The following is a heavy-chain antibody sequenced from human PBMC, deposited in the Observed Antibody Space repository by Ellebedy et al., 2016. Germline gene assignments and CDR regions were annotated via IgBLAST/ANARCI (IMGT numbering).Heavy chain of an antibody. J-gene: IGHJ4*02. V-gene: IGHV1-69*02. CDR2: IIPILGIA. CDR3: ASTMVRGVRDWGYFDY. CDR1: GYTFTGYY. Sequence: SVKVSCXASGYTFTGYYMHWVRQAPGQGLEWMGRIIPILGIANYAQKFQGRVTITADKSTSTAYMELSSLRSEDTAVYYCASTMVRGVRDWGYFDYWGQGTLVTVSS. D-gene: IGHD3-10*01.